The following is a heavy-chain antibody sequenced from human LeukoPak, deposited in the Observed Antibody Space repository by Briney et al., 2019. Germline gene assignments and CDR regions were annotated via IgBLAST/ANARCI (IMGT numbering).Heavy chain of an antibody. Sequence: GVSLTRSGAGSGFTYSSNWMIWLAQAPGKGLEWLANIKQAGSEKYYVDSVKGRFTISRDNAKNSLYLQMNSLRAEDTAVYYCARVAGAGYWGRQNYFDYWAQGTLVTVSS. CDR2: IKQAGSEK. V-gene: IGHV3-7*01. J-gene: IGHJ4*02. D-gene: IGHD2-21*01. CDR3: ARVAGAGYWGRQNYFDY. CDR1: GFTYSSNW.